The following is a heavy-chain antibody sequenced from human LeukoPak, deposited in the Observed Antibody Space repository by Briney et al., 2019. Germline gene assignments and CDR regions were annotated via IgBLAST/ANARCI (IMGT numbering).Heavy chain of an antibody. CDR2: IYYSGST. CDR3: ARGSSGWYGYYFDY. J-gene: IGHJ4*02. Sequence: SETLSLACTVSGGSISSYYWNWIRQPPGKGLEYIGYIYYSGSTNYNPSLKSRITISVDTSKNQFSLKLNSVTAADTAVYYCARGSSGWYGYYFDYWGQGTLVTVSS. V-gene: IGHV4-59*01. CDR1: GGSISSYY. D-gene: IGHD6-19*01.